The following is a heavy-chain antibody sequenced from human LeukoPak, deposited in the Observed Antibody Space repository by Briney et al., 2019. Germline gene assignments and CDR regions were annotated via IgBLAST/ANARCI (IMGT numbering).Heavy chain of an antibody. D-gene: IGHD1-26*01. CDR1: GFTFSSYS. J-gene: IGHJ3*02. V-gene: IGHV3-21*01. CDR3: ARGGSYYAFDI. Sequence: GGSLRLSCAASGFTFSSYSMTWVRQAPGKGLEWVSSISSSSSYIYYADSVKGRFTISRDNAKNSLYLQMNSLRAEDTAVYYCARGGSYYAFDIWGQGTMVTVSS. CDR2: ISSSSSYI.